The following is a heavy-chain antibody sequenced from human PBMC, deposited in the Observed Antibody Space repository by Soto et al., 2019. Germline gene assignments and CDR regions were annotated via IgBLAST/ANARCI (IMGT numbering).Heavy chain of an antibody. J-gene: IGHJ4*02. Sequence: GGSLRLSCAASGFTFSSYEFNWVRQAPGKGLEWISYIGTSETNTYYAGSVKGRFTVSRDNAKNSVYLQMNSLRAEDTAIYYCAREELNCGGDCFAFWGQGALVTVSS. V-gene: IGHV3-48*03. D-gene: IGHD2-21*01. CDR3: AREELNCGGDCFAF. CDR1: GFTFSSYE. CDR2: IGTSETNT.